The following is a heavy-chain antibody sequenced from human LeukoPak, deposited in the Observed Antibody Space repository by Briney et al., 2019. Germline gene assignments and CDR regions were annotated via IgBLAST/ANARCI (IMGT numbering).Heavy chain of an antibody. Sequence: GGSLRLSCVASGFIFSNAWMSWVRQAPGKGLEWVGRIKSKTDGGTTDYAAPVKGRFTISRDDSKNTLYLQINSLKTEDTAVYYCATAHSRGSSYGYFSDFWGQGTLVIVSS. CDR3: ATAHSRGSSYGYFSDF. CDR2: IKSKTDGGTT. V-gene: IGHV3-15*01. D-gene: IGHD5-18*01. J-gene: IGHJ4*02. CDR1: GFIFSNAW.